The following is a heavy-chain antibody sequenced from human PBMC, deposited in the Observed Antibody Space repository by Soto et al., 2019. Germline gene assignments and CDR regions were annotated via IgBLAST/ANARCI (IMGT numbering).Heavy chain of an antibody. Sequence: PGGSLRLSCAASGFTFSSYSMNWVRQAPGKGLEWVSSISSSSSYIYYADSVKGRFTISRDNAKNSLYLQMNSLRAEDTAVYYCARDYHQLPFNYYYGMDVWGQGTPVTVYS. V-gene: IGHV3-21*01. D-gene: IGHD2-2*01. CDR3: ARDYHQLPFNYYYGMDV. CDR2: ISSSSSYI. J-gene: IGHJ6*02. CDR1: GFTFSSYS.